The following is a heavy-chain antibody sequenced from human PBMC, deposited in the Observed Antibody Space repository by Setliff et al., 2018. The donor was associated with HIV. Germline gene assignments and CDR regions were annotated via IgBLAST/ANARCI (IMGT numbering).Heavy chain of an antibody. CDR1: GFTFSRYA. J-gene: IGHJ5*02. Sequence: PGGSLRLSCAASGFTFSRYAMTWVRQAPGKGLEWVSAISGSGIGSYYPDSVKGGFTISRDNSKNTLFLQMNSLRAEDTAVYYCAKDRRYYYGSGSYAAETWGQGTLVTVSS. CDR3: AKDRRYYYGSGSYAAET. CDR2: ISGSGIGS. D-gene: IGHD3-10*01. V-gene: IGHV3-23*01.